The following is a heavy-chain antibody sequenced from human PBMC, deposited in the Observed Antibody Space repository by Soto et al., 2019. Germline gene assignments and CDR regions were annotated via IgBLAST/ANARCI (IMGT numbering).Heavy chain of an antibody. J-gene: IGHJ4*01. CDR2: ISAYTGNT. CDR1: GYTFTGYG. V-gene: IGHV1-18*01. CDR3: ARDGYTLSQYYCDH. Sequence: QVQLVQSGAEVKKPGASVKVSCTASGYTFTGYGIIVVRQAPGQGLEWLGWISAYTGNTNYAQTLQGRFTMTTDTSTSTAYMEVRILRSDESAVYYCARDGYTLSQYYCDHWGHGTLVTFSS. D-gene: IGHD5-18*01.